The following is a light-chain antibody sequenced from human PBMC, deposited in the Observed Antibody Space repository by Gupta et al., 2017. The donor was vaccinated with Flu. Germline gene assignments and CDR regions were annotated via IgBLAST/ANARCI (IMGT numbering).Light chain of an antibody. CDR2: WAS. CDR3: QQDNSTPLT. J-gene: IGKJ4*01. V-gene: IGKV4-1*01. Sequence: DIVMTQSPDSLAVSLGERATINCKSSQSVLYSSNNKNYLAWYQQKPGQPPKLPIYWASTRESGVPDRFSGSGSGTDFTLTISSLQAEDVAVYYCQQDNSTPLTFGRGTKVEIK. CDR1: QSVLYSSNNKNY.